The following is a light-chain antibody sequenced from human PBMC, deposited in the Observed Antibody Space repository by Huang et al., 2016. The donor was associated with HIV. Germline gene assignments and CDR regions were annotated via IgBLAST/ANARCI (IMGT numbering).Light chain of an antibody. V-gene: IGKV3-15*01. CDR1: QSVSSN. CDR2: AAS. CDR3: QQYNNWPRT. J-gene: IGKJ1*01. Sequence: EIVMTQSPATLSVSPGERATLSCRASQSVSSNLAWYRQKPGQAPRLLIYAASTRATGIPARFSGSGSGTECTLTISSLQSEDFAVYYCQQYNNWPRTFGQGTKVEIK.